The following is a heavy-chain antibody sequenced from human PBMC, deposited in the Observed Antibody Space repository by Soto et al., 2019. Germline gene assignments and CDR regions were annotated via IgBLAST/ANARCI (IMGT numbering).Heavy chain of an antibody. J-gene: IGHJ4*02. CDR3: ARAHHCSSAGCRMGHFDS. D-gene: IGHD2-2*01. V-gene: IGHV4-61*05. CDR1: CGSISSSSYY. CDR2: IYYSGDT. Sequence: SETLSLTCTVSCGSISSSSYYWSWIRQPPGKGLELIGNIYYSGDTNYNPSLKSRVTISVDTSKNQVSLSLSSVTAADTAVYYCARAHHCSSAGCRMGHFDSWGQGTLVTVSS.